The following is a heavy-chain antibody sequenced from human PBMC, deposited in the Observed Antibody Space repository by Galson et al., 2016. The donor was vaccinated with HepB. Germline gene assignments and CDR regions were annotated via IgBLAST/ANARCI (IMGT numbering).Heavy chain of an antibody. Sequence: SLRLSCAASGFTISNYAMTWVRRAPGKGLEWVSGISGSGGNTYYADSVKGRFTISRDNSKNTLFLQIISLRAEDTAVYYCSKVPSRNYGSGAGYGMDVWGQGTTVTVSS. D-gene: IGHD3-10*01. CDR2: ISGSGGNT. V-gene: IGHV3-23*01. CDR3: SKVPSRNYGSGAGYGMDV. J-gene: IGHJ6*02. CDR1: GFTISNYA.